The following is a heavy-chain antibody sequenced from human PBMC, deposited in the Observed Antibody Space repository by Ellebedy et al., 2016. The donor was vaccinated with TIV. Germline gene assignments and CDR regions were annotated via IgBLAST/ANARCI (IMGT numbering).Heavy chain of an antibody. Sequence: MPSETLSLTCTVSGGSISSYYWSWIRQPPGKGLEWIGSIYYSGSTNYNPSLKSRVTMSVDTSKKQFSLNLSSVTAADTAVYYCATSYDSSGYYDDDAFDIWGQGTMVTVSS. D-gene: IGHD3-22*01. V-gene: IGHV4-59*01. CDR1: GGSISSYY. J-gene: IGHJ3*02. CDR3: ATSYDSSGYYDDDAFDI. CDR2: IYYSGST.